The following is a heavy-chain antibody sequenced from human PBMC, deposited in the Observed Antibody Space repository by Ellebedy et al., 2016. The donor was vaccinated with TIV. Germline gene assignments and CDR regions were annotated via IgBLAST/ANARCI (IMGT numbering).Heavy chain of an antibody. CDR3: VKMAAMSSYFSFHL. V-gene: IGHV4-59*03. Sequence: MPSETLSLTCNDSGDSIRSFYWSWVRQSPGKGLEWIGYVHSSWGANYNPSLENRVTMFVDTSKNQISLKLSSVTDADTAVYYCVKMAAMSSYFSFHLWGRGILVTVSS. D-gene: IGHD5-24*01. J-gene: IGHJ2*01. CDR2: VHSSWGA. CDR1: GDSIRSFY.